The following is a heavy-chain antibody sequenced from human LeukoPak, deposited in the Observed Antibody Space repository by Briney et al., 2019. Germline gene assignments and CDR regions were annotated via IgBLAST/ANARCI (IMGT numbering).Heavy chain of an antibody. CDR2: IRSKAYGGTT. V-gene: IGHV3-49*04. CDR1: GFTFGDYA. CDR3: TRDSEQQLVRSEGDDAFDI. J-gene: IGHJ3*02. D-gene: IGHD6-13*01. Sequence: GGSLRLSCTASGFTFGDYAMSWVRQAPGKGLEWVGFIRSKAYGGTTEYAASVKVRFTISRDDSKSIAYLQMNSLKTEDTAVYYCTRDSEQQLVRSEGDDAFDIWGQGTMVTVSS.